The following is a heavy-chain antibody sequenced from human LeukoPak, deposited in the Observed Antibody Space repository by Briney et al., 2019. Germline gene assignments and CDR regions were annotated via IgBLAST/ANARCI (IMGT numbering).Heavy chain of an antibody. D-gene: IGHD5-12*01. V-gene: IGHV4-31*03. J-gene: IGHJ3*02. CDR2: IYYSGST. CDR3: ARGSGYDYVAFDI. CDR1: GGSISSGGYY. Sequence: SETLSLTCTVSGGSISSGGYYWSWIRQHPGKGLEWIGYIYYSGSTYYNPSLKSRVTISVDTSKNQFSLKLSSVTAADTAVYYCARGSGYDYVAFDIWGQGTMVTVSS.